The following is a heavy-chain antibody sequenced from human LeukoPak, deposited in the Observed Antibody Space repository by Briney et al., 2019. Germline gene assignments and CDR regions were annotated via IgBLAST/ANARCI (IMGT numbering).Heavy chain of an antibody. V-gene: IGHV3-23*01. CDR2: ISGSGGST. CDR3: AKLVGSGSDPLGVDY. D-gene: IGHD1-26*01. J-gene: IGHJ4*02. CDR1: GFTFSRYA. Sequence: GGSLRLSCAASGFTFSRYAMTWVRQAPGKGLEWVSSISGSGGSTHYAGSVKGRFTISRDSSKSTLYLQMNSLTAEDTAVYYCAKLVGSGSDPLGVDYWGQGTLVTVSS.